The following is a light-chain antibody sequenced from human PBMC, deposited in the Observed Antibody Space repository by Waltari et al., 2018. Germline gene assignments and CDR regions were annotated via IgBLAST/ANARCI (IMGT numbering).Light chain of an antibody. V-gene: IGKV1-5*03. CDR1: QSVSDW. CDR3: QQCHSFPKT. Sequence: DVQMTQSPSTLSASVGDRVTITCRASQSVSDWVAWYQQKQGKAPKLLIYKSSYLQDGVPSRFSGSASRTEFTLTIASLQADDFATYYCQQCHSFPKTFGQGTKVEV. CDR2: KSS. J-gene: IGKJ1*01.